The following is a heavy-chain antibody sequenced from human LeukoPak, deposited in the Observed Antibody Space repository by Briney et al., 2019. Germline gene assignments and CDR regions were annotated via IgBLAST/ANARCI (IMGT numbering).Heavy chain of an antibody. D-gene: IGHD3-22*01. V-gene: IGHV5-51*01. J-gene: IGHJ1*01. CDR1: GYTFTNSW. CDR3: ASSTYYYDSSRGRDAEYFQH. Sequence: GESLKISCKTSGYTFTNSWIGWVRQMPGKGLEWMGIIHPSDSDTKYSPSFQGQVTISLDKSISTAYLQWSSLKASDTAMYYCASSTYYYDSSRGRDAEYFQHWGQGTLVTVSS. CDR2: IHPSDSDT.